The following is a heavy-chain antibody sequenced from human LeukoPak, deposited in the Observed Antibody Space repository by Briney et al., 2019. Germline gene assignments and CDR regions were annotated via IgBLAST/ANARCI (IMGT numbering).Heavy chain of an antibody. Sequence: GGSLRLSCAASGFTFSSYAMSWVRQAPGKGLEWVSTISGSGGSTYYADSVKGRFTISRDNSKNSLYLQMNSLRAEDTALYYCARDLATVTTYYYYYYMDVWGKGTTVTVSS. J-gene: IGHJ6*03. V-gene: IGHV3-23*01. CDR3: ARDLATVTTYYYYYYMDV. D-gene: IGHD4-17*01. CDR1: GFTFSSYA. CDR2: ISGSGGST.